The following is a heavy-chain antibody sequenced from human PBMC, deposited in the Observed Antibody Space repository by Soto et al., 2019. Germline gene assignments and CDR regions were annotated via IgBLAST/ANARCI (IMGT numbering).Heavy chain of an antibody. Sequence: ASVKVSCKASGGTFSSYAISWVRQAPGQGLEWMGGIIPIFGTANYAQKFQGRVTITADKSTSTAYMELSSLRSEDTAVYYCARDQGIQLLYGYFMDVWGQGTTVTVSS. J-gene: IGHJ6*02. CDR3: ARDQGIQLLYGYFMDV. D-gene: IGHD5-18*01. CDR2: IIPIFGTA. V-gene: IGHV1-69*06. CDR1: GGTFSSYA.